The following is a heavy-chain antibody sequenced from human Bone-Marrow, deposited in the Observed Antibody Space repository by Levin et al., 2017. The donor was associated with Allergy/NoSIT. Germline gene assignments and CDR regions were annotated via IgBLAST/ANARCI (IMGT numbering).Heavy chain of an antibody. V-gene: IGHV4-39*01. CDR1: CGSISSSSYY. Sequence: SQTLSLTCTVSCGSISSSSYYWGWIRQPPGKGLEWIGNIFYSGSTYYNPSLKSRVTISVDTSKNQFSLRLSSVTAADTAVYYCARYLTVGWFDPWGQGTLVTVSS. CDR2: IFYSGST. J-gene: IGHJ5*02. D-gene: IGHD2-8*02. CDR3: ARYLTVGWFDP.